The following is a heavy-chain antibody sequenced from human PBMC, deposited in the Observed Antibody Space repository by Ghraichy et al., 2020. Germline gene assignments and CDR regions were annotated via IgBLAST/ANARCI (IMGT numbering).Heavy chain of an antibody. CDR2: INHSGST. V-gene: IGHV4-34*01. D-gene: IGHD2-15*01. CDR1: GGSFSGYY. CDR3: ARIVVVVAATPWDAFDI. J-gene: IGHJ3*02. Sequence: GSLRLSCAVYGGSFSGYYWSWIRQPPGKGLEWIGEINHSGSTNYNPSLKSRVTISVDTSKNQFSLKLSSVTAADTAVYYCARIVVVVAATPWDAFDIWGQGTMVTVSS.